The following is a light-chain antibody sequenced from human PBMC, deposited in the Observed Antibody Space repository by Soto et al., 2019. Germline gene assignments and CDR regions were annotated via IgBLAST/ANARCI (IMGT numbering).Light chain of an antibody. V-gene: IGKV3-11*01. J-gene: IGKJ5*01. Sequence: EIVLTQSPATLSLSPGERATLSCRASQSVSSYLAWYQQKPGQAPRLLIYDASNRATGIPARFSGSGSGTDFPLTISSLEPEDFPVYYCQQGSTWPPRITFGQGPRLEIK. CDR1: QSVSSY. CDR3: QQGSTWPPRIT. CDR2: DAS.